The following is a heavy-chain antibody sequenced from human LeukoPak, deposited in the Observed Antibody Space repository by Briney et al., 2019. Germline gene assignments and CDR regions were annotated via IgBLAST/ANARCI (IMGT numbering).Heavy chain of an antibody. J-gene: IGHJ5*02. V-gene: IGHV1-2*02. D-gene: IGHD6-13*01. CDR1: GGTFSSYA. CDR2: INPNSGGT. Sequence: ASVKVSCKASGGTFSSYAISWVRQAPGQGLEWMGWINPNSGGTNYAQKFQGRVTMTRDTSISTAYMELSRLRSDDTAVYYCARSSWYSSLNWFDPWGQGTLVTVSS. CDR3: ARSSWYSSLNWFDP.